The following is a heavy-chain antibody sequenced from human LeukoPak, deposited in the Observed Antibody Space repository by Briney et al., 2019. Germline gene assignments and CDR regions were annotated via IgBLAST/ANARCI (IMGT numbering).Heavy chain of an antibody. V-gene: IGHV3-23*01. CDR1: GFTFSSYG. CDR3: AKVFDSSGHRSWVDY. Sequence: GGSLRLSCAASGFTFSSYGMHWVRQAPGKGLEWVSAISGSGGSTYYADSVKGRFTISRDNSKNTLYLQMNSLRAEDTAVYYCAKVFDSSGHRSWVDYWGQGTLVTVSS. J-gene: IGHJ4*02. D-gene: IGHD3-22*01. CDR2: ISGSGGST.